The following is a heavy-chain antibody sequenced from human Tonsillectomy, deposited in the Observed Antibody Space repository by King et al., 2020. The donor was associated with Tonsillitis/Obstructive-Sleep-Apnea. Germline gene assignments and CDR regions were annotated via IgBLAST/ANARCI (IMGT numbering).Heavy chain of an antibody. V-gene: IGHV3-64*02. CDR3: ARVGDSRSSYWYFDX. CDR2: IISNGGSI. D-gene: IGHD6-6*01. CDR1: GFTFSSYA. J-gene: IGHJ2*01. Sequence: VQLVESGEGLVQPGGSLRLSCAASGFTFSSYAMHWVRQAPGKGLEYVSAIISNGGSIYYADSVKGRFTLSRDNSKNKMYLQMGSLRAEDMAVYYCARVGDSRSSYWYFDXWGRGTLVTVSS.